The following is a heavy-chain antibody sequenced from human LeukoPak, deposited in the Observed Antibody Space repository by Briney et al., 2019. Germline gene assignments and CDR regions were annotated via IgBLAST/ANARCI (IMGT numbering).Heavy chain of an antibody. J-gene: IGHJ4*02. CDR1: GFTFSNYW. D-gene: IGHD5-12*01. V-gene: IGHV3-7*01. CDR3: ARDRGYSGYDLYDY. Sequence: PGGSLRLSCAASGFTFSNYWMGWVRQAPGKGLEWVANIKHDGSEIYYVDSVKGRFTISRDTAKDSLYLQMNSLRAEDTAVYYCARDRGYSGYDLYDYWGQGTLVTVSS. CDR2: IKHDGSEI.